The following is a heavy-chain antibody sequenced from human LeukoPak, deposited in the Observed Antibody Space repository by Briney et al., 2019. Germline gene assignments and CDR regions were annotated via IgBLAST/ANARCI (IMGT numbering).Heavy chain of an antibody. J-gene: IGHJ6*02. D-gene: IGHD3-10*01. Sequence: PSETLSLTCAVYGGSFSGYYWSWIRQPPGTGLEWIGEINHSGSTNYNPSLKSRVTISVDTSKNQFSLKLSSVTAADTAVYYCARLRGYYGSGSYLSYYYYGMDVWGQGTTVTVSS. CDR2: INHSGST. CDR1: GGSFSGYY. CDR3: ARLRGYYGSGSYLSYYYYGMDV. V-gene: IGHV4-34*01.